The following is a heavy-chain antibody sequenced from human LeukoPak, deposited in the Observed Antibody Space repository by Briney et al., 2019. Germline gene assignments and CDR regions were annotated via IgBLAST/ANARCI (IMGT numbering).Heavy chain of an antibody. Sequence: SETLSLTCTVSGGSISSSSYYWGWIRQPPGKGLEWIGSIYYSGSTYYNPSLKSRVTISVDTSKNQFSLKLSSVTAADTAVYYCARQEGIVAAGTHERGFDYWGQGTLVTVSS. CDR2: IYYSGST. CDR1: GGSISSSSYY. D-gene: IGHD6-13*01. CDR3: ARQEGIVAAGTHERGFDY. V-gene: IGHV4-39*01. J-gene: IGHJ4*02.